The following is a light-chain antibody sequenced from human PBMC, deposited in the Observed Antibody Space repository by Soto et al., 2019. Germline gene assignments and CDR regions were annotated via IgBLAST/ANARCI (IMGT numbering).Light chain of an antibody. V-gene: IGKV1-5*01. CDR3: QQYDNYPLT. CDR1: QSVRSW. J-gene: IGKJ4*01. CDR2: DAS. Sequence: DIQMTQSPANLSASVGDRVTITCRASQSVRSWLAWYQQKPGTAPKLLIFDASRLESGVPSRFSGSASGTEFTLTISSLQPDDFATYYCQQYDNYPLTFGGGTKGGYQ.